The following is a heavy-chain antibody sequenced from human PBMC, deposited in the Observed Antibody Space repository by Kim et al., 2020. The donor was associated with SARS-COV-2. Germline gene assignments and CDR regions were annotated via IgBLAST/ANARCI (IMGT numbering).Heavy chain of an antibody. CDR1: GGSISNSH. CDR2: IYYSGNT. D-gene: IGHD3-10*01. CDR3: ARTSGSGSRYFDY. J-gene: IGHJ4*02. Sequence: SETLSLTCTVSGGSISNSHWSWIRQPPGKGLEWIGYIYYSGNTNYNPSLKSRVTISVDTSKNQCSLELSSVTAADTALYYCARTSGSGSRYFDYWGQGALVTVSS. V-gene: IGHV4-59*13.